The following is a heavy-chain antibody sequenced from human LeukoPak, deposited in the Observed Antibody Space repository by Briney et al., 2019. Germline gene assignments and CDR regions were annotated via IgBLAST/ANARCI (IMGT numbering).Heavy chain of an antibody. CDR3: AKAHLAYCGGDCYVADY. D-gene: IGHD2-21*02. Sequence: GGTLRLSCAASGFTFSSYGMSWVRQAPGKGLEWVSAISGSGGSTYYADSVKGRFTISRDNSKNTLYLQMNSLRAEDTAVYYCAKAHLAYCGGDCYVADYWGQGTLVTVSS. J-gene: IGHJ4*02. CDR1: GFTFSSYG. V-gene: IGHV3-23*01. CDR2: ISGSGGST.